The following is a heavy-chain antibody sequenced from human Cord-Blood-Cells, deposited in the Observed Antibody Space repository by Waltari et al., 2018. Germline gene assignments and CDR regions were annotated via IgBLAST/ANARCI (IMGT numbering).Heavy chain of an antibody. CDR1: GGSFRGYY. CDR2: INHSGST. CDR3: ARDVLGYCSSTSCYYFDY. D-gene: IGHD2-2*01. Sequence: QVQLQQWGAGLLQPSETLSLTCAVYGGSFRGYYWSWIRQPPAKGLEWIGEINHSGSTNYNPSLKSRVTISVDTSKNQFSLKLSSVTAADTAVYYCARDVLGYCSSTSCYYFDYWGQGTLVTVSS. J-gene: IGHJ4*02. V-gene: IGHV4-34*01.